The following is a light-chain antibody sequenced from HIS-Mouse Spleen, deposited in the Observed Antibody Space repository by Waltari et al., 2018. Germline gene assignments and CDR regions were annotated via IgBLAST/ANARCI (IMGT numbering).Light chain of an antibody. J-gene: IGLJ2*01. CDR1: ALPKKY. CDR2: EDS. V-gene: IGLV3-10*01. CDR3: YATDSSGNHRV. Sequence: SYELTQPPSVSVSPGQTARITCSGDALPKKYAYWYQHKSGKAPVLVLYEDSKRPSGISERFSGYRSGTMATLTISAAQVEDEADYYCYATDSSGNHRVFGGGTRLTVL.